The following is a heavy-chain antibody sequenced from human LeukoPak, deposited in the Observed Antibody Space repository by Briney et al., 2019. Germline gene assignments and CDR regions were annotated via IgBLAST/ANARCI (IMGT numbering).Heavy chain of an antibody. CDR2: IYYSGST. J-gene: IGHJ4*02. D-gene: IGHD2-15*01. CDR1: GGSISSGGYY. V-gene: IGHV4-31*03. Sequence: SETLSLTCTVSGGSISSGGYYWSWVRQHPGKGLEGIGYIYYSGSTYYNPALKSRVTISVDTSKNQFSLKLSSVTAADTAVYYCARVSDEGGGSSRFFDYWGQGTLVTVSS. CDR3: ARVSDEGGGSSRFFDY.